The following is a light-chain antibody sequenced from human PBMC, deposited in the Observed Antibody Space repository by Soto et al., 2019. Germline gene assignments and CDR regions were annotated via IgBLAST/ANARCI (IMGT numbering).Light chain of an antibody. V-gene: IGKV1-17*03. CDR3: LQHNVYPRT. CDR2: DAS. CDR1: QGIGIR. Sequence: DIQMTQSPSAMSASVGDRVTITCRASQGIGIRLAWFQQKPGKVPKRLIYDASTLQSGVPSRFSGSGSGTEFTLTISGLQPEDFATYYCLQHNVYPRTFGQGTKVEIK. J-gene: IGKJ1*01.